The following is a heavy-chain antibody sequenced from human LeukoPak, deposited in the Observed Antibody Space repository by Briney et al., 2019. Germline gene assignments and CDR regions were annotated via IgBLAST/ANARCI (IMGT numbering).Heavy chain of an antibody. CDR3: VKDILYCSFDF. V-gene: IGHV3-23*01. J-gene: IGHJ4*02. D-gene: IGHD2-15*01. CDR2: ITYDGRT. Sequence: GGSLRLSCAASGFTFSRNAMAWVRQGPGKGLELVSGITYDGRTNYADSVKGRFTISRDNSQNTFYLQMSSLRVEDTARYYCVKDILYCSFDFWGQGVLVTVSA. CDR1: GFTFSRNA.